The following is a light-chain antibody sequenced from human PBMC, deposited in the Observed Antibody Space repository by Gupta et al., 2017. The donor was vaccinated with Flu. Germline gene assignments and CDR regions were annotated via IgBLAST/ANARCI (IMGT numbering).Light chain of an antibody. V-gene: IGKV1-5*03. CDR2: RGS. CDR1: QSVSGW. J-gene: IGKJ1*01. Sequence: DIQMTQSPSTMSPSVGDRVTITCRASQSVSGWLAWYQQKAGGPPKLLIYRGSKLESGVPSRFSGSGSGTEFTLTISDLQPEDVATYYCQQEDSSSGTFGQGTKVEIK. CDR3: QQEDSSSGT.